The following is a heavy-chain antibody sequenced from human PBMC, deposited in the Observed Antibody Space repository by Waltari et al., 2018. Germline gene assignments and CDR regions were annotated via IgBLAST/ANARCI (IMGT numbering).Heavy chain of an antibody. CDR3: AKVFPMATITSWALYAFDI. CDR1: GFTFSSYA. V-gene: IGHV3-23*01. Sequence: EVQLLESGGGLVQPGGSLRLSCAASGFTFSSYAMSWVRQAPGKGLEWVSAISGSGGSTDQAGSVKDRFTIARDNSKNTLYLQSNSLRAEDTAVYYWAKVFPMATITSWALYAFDIWGQGTIVTVSS. CDR2: ISGSGGST. D-gene: IGHD5-12*01. J-gene: IGHJ3*02.